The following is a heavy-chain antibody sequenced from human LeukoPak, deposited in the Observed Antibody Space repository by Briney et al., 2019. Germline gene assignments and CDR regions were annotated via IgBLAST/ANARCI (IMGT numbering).Heavy chain of an antibody. Sequence: ASVKVSCKASGYTFSDYYMHWVRQAPGQGLEWVGWINPISGGTDYAQKFQGRVTMTRDTSITTAYMEPSRLRSDDTAVYYCARDRGRNWGSDYWGQETLVTVSS. CDR1: GYTFSDYY. CDR3: ARDRGRNWGSDY. J-gene: IGHJ4*02. CDR2: INPISGGT. V-gene: IGHV1-2*02. D-gene: IGHD7-27*01.